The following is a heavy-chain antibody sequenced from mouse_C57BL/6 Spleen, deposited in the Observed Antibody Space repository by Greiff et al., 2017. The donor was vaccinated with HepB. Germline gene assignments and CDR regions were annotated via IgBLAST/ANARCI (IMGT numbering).Heavy chain of an antibody. J-gene: IGHJ4*01. CDR3: ARFITTVGNAMDY. V-gene: IGHV1-80*01. CDR2: IYPGDGDT. Sequence: VQLQQSGAELVKPGASVKISCKASGYAFSSYWMNWVKQRPGKGLEWIGQIYPGDGDTNYNGKFKGKATLTADKSSSTAYMQLSSLTSEDYAVYFCARFITTVGNAMDYWGQGTSVTVSS. D-gene: IGHD1-1*01. CDR1: GYAFSSYW.